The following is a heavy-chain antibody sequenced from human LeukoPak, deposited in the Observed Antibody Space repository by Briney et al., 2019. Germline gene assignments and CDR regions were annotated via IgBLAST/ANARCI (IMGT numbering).Heavy chain of an antibody. V-gene: IGHV4-34*01. J-gene: IGHJ4*02. CDR1: GGSFSGYY. D-gene: IGHD6-13*01. CDR3: ARDVVAAAGSFDY. Sequence: SETLSLTCAVYGGSFSGYYWSWIRQPPGKGLEWIGEINHSGSTNYNPSLKSRVTISVDTSKNQFSLKLSSVTAADTAVYYCARDVVAAAGSFDYWGQGTQVTVSS. CDR2: INHSGST.